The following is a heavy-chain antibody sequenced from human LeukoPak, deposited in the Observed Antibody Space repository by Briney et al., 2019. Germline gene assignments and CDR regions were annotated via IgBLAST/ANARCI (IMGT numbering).Heavy chain of an antibody. CDR1: GYTLTELS. CDR3: ASLTWGAASALDS. V-gene: IGHV1-24*01. J-gene: IGHJ5*01. CDR2: FDPEDGET. Sequence: ASVKVSCKVSGYTLTELSMHWVRQAPTKGLEWMGGFDPEDGETIYAQKFQGRVTMTEDTSTDTAYMELSSLRSEDTAVYYCASLTWGAASALDSWGQGTLVTVSS. D-gene: IGHD3-16*01.